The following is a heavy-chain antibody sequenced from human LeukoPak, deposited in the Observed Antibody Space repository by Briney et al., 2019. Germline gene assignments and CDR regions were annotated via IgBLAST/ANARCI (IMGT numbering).Heavy chain of an antibody. Sequence: PGRSLRLSCATSGFTFSSYGIHWVRQAPGKGMEWVAVASSDGRNEYYADSVQGRFSISRDNSKNTVYLQMNSLRAEDTAVYYCARDSASTPLDYWGQGTLVTVSS. V-gene: IGHV3-33*01. D-gene: IGHD1-26*01. CDR2: ASSDGRNE. J-gene: IGHJ4*02. CDR3: ARDSASTPLDY. CDR1: GFTFSSYG.